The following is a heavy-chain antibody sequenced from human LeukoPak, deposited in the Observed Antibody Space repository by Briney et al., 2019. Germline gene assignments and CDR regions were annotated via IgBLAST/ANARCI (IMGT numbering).Heavy chain of an antibody. CDR2: ITGSGDTT. Sequence: GGSLILSCAASGFTFSSYAMSWVRQAPGKGLEWVSGITGSGDTTFYADSVKGRFTISRDNSKNTLYLQMHSLRAEDTAVYYCVKDYSTIAAAANPLFDYWGQGALVTVSS. V-gene: IGHV3-23*01. CDR3: VKDYSTIAAAANPLFDY. D-gene: IGHD6-13*01. J-gene: IGHJ4*02. CDR1: GFTFSSYA.